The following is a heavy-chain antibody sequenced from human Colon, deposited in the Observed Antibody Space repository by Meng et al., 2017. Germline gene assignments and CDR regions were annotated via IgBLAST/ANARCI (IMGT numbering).Heavy chain of an antibody. CDR3: ARVADFWGGRQYYFDY. J-gene: IGHJ4*02. D-gene: IGHD3-3*01. V-gene: IGHV4-4*02. CDR1: GGSMSSSNW. Sequence: QVQLQESGPGLVKPSGTLSLTCDVYGGSMSSSNWWSWVRQPPGKGLEWIGEIFHSGSTNYNPSLKSRVTISVDKSKNEFSLKVRSVTAADTAVYYCARVADFWGGRQYYFDYWGQGSLVTVSS. CDR2: IFHSGST.